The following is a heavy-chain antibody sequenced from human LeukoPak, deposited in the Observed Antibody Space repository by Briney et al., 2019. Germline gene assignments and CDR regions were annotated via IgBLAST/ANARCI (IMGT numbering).Heavy chain of an antibody. D-gene: IGHD6-19*01. Sequence: GESLKISCQASGYSFITSGIGWVRQMPGKGLEWMGVNYPRDSDARYSPSFQGQVTISVDKSINTAYLQWSSLKASDTAIYYCARQYYSSGSFDYWGQGTLVTVAS. V-gene: IGHV5-51*01. CDR2: NYPRDSDA. J-gene: IGHJ4*02. CDR1: GYSFITSG. CDR3: ARQYYSSGSFDY.